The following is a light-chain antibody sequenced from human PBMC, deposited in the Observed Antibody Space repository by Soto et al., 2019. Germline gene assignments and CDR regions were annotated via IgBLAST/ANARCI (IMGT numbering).Light chain of an antibody. Sequence: QSVLTQPASVSGSPGQSITISCTGTSSDVGGYDYVSWYQQHPGKAPKLMIYDVSNRPSGVSNRFSGSKSGNTASLTISGLQAEDEADYYCSSYISTSTLYGFGTGTKVTVL. CDR3: SSYISTSTLYG. CDR2: DVS. V-gene: IGLV2-14*01. CDR1: SSDVGGYDY. J-gene: IGLJ1*01.